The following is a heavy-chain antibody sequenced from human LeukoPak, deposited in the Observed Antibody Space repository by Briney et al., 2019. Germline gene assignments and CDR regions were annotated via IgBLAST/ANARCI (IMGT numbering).Heavy chain of an antibody. CDR2: ISSNGGST. CDR3: ARVAGGSGWYGGFDN. Sequence: PGGSLRLSCAASGFTFSSHAMRWVRQAPGKGLEYVSAISSNGGSTYYANSVKGRFTISRDNSKNTLYLQMGSLRAEDMAVYYCARVAGGSGWYGGFDNWGQGTLVTVSS. D-gene: IGHD6-19*01. V-gene: IGHV3-64*01. J-gene: IGHJ4*02. CDR1: GFTFSSHA.